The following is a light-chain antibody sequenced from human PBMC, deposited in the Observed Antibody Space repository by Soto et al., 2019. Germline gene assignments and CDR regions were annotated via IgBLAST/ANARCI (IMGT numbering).Light chain of an antibody. CDR3: CSYAGSSIPYV. V-gene: IGLV2-23*01. CDR2: EGS. Sequence: QSALTQPASVSGSPGQSITISCTGTSSDVGGYNLVSWYQQHPGKAPKLMIYEGSKRPSGVSNRFSGSKSGNTASLTISGLQAEDEADYYCCSYAGSSIPYVFGTGTKLTVL. J-gene: IGLJ1*01. CDR1: SSDVGGYNL.